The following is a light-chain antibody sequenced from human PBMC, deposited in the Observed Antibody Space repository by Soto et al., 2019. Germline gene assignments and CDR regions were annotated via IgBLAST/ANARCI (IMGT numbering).Light chain of an antibody. CDR1: QSVRTK. J-gene: IGKJ5*01. Sequence: VMKQSSDTLYVTPGEGATLSCRASQSVRTKLAWYQQKAGQAPRLLIYGASTRATGIPDRFSGSGSGTEFTLTISSLQSEDFAVYYCQQYNSWPPITFGQGTRLEIK. CDR2: GAS. CDR3: QQYNSWPPIT. V-gene: IGKV3-15*01.